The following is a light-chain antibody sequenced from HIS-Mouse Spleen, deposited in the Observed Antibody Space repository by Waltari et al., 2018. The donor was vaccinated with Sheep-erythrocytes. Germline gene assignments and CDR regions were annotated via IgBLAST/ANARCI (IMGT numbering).Light chain of an antibody. Sequence: QSALTQPRSVSGSPGQSVTLSCTGPSRDVGGYNYVSWYQQHPGKAPKLMIYDVSKRPSGVPDRFSGSKSGNTASLTISGLQAEDEADYYCCSYAGSYNHVFATGTKVTVL. J-gene: IGLJ1*01. CDR2: DVS. CDR1: SRDVGGYNY. V-gene: IGLV2-11*01. CDR3: CSYAGSYNHV.